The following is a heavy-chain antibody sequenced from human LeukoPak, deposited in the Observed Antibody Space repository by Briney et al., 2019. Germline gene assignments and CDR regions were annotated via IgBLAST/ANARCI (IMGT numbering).Heavy chain of an antibody. CDR2: INMYTANP. CDR1: GYTFTRYA. V-gene: IGHV7-4-1*02. D-gene: IGHD3-16*01. CDR3: ARHDNDDDFDY. Sequence: ASVKVSCKASGYTFTRYAINWLRQAPGQGLEWMGWINMYTANPAYAQGFTERFVFSLDTSVTTAYLQISNLKTEDTAVYYCARHDNDDDFDYWGQGTLATASS. J-gene: IGHJ4*02.